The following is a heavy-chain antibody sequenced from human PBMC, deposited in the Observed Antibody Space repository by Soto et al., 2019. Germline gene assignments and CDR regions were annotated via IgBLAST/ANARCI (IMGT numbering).Heavy chain of an antibody. D-gene: IGHD2-2*01. CDR3: ARVPHY. CDR1: GGSISSGGYS. CDR2: MYHSGST. V-gene: IGHV4-30-2*01. Sequence: QLQLQESGSGLVKPSQTLSLTCAVSGGSISSGGYSWSWIRQPPGKGLEWIGYMYHSGSTYYNPSLKGRATKQRDGARNKSPRRRSAVPAADSAGYHCARVPHYWGQGILATVSS. J-gene: IGHJ4*02.